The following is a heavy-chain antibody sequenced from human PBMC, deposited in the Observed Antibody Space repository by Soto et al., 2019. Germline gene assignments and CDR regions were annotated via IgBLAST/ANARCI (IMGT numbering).Heavy chain of an antibody. J-gene: IGHJ4*02. CDR3: ARYARNADYDY. CDR2: IHGTRSII. CDR1: GFTFSIHA. V-gene: IGHV3-48*02. D-gene: IGHD3-16*01. Sequence: EVQLVESGGGLVQPGGSLRLSCEVSGFTFSIHAMNWVHQAPGKGLEWVAYIHGTRSIIYYADSVKGRFTISRDNAKNSLFLQMDSLRDEDTAVYYWARYARNADYDYWGQGTLVTVSS.